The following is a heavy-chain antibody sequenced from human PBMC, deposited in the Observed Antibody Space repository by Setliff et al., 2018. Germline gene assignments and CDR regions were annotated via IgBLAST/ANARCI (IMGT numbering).Heavy chain of an antibody. CDR3: ARGGGSSSWYDAFDI. Sequence: ASVKVSCKASGYTFTGHYMHWVRQAPGQGLEWMGWINPNSGGTNYAQKFQGRVTMTRDTSISTAYMELSRLRSDDTAVYYCARGGGSSSWYDAFDIWGQGTMVTVSS. V-gene: IGHV1-2*02. CDR1: GYTFTGHY. CDR2: INPNSGGT. J-gene: IGHJ3*02. D-gene: IGHD6-13*01.